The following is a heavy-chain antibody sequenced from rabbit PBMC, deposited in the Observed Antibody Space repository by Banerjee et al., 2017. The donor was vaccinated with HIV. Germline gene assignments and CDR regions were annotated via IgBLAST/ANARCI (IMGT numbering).Heavy chain of an antibody. Sequence: QEQLEESGGDLVKPEGSLTLTCTASGFDFSSNAMCWVRQAPGKGLEWIACINTNSGNAVYASWAKGRFTISKTSSTTVTLQMTSLTAADTATYFCTRDFTGVIGWNFNLWGPGTLVTVS. V-gene: IGHV1S45*01. J-gene: IGHJ4*01. CDR1: GFDFSSNA. D-gene: IGHD7-1*01. CDR3: TRDFTGVIGWNFNL. CDR2: INTNSGNA.